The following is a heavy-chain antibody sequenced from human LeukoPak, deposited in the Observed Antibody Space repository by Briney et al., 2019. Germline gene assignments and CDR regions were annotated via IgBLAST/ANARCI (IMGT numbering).Heavy chain of an antibody. Sequence: GGSLRLSCAASGFTVSSNYMSWVRQAPGKGLEWVSVIYSGGSTYYADSVKGRFTISRDNSKNTLYLQMNSLRAEDTAVYYCAKTPYYDILTGYLTLFDYWGQGTLVTVSS. CDR3: AKTPYYDILTGYLTLFDY. J-gene: IGHJ4*02. V-gene: IGHV3-66*01. CDR2: IYSGGST. CDR1: GFTVSSNY. D-gene: IGHD3-9*01.